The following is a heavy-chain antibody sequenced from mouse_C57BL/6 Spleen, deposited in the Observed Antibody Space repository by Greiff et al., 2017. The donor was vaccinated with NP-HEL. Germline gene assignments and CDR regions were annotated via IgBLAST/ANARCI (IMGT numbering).Heavy chain of an antibody. CDR2: IDPSDSET. D-gene: IGHD1-1*01. J-gene: IGHJ1*03. Sequence: QVQLQQPGAELVRPGSSVKLSCKASGYTFTSYWMHWVKQRPIQGLEWIGNIDPSDSETPYNQKFKDKATLTVYKSSSTAYMQLSSLTSEDSAVYYCAKEPYYYGSSYRWYFDVWGTGTTVTVSS. CDR1: GYTFTSYW. CDR3: AKEPYYYGSSYRWYFDV. V-gene: IGHV1-52*01.